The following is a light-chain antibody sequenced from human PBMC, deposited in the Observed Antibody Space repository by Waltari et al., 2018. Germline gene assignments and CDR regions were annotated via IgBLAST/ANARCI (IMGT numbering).Light chain of an antibody. CDR1: ISDVGLYTS. J-gene: IGLJ2*01. Sequence: QSALTQPRSVSGSPGQSVTISCPGTISDVGLYTSVSWYQQHPGKAPKLMIYDVTRRPSGVPDRFAGSKSGNTASLTISRLQTEDEANYYCCSYAGSYTLVFGGGTKVTVL. CDR3: CSYAGSYTLV. CDR2: DVT. V-gene: IGLV2-11*01.